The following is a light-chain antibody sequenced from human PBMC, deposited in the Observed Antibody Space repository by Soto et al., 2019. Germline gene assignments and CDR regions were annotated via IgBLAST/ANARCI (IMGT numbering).Light chain of an antibody. J-gene: IGKJ3*01. Sequence: DIQLTQSPSFLSASRGDRVTITCRASQGISSYLAWYQQKPGKAPKLLIYAASTLQSGVPSRFSGSGSGTEFTLTISSLQPEDFATYYCQQLNSYPLTFGPGTKVDIK. CDR3: QQLNSYPLT. CDR1: QGISSY. CDR2: AAS. V-gene: IGKV1-9*01.